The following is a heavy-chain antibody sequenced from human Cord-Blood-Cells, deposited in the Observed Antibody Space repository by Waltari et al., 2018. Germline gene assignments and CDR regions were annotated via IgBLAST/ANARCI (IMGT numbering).Heavy chain of an antibody. J-gene: IGHJ4*02. D-gene: IGHD7-27*01. CDR1: GYTFTGYY. CDR2: INRNSGGT. CDR3: ARSKTGDTVRLLDY. Sequence: QVQLVQSGAEVKKPGASVTVSCKASGYTFTGYYMHRVRQAPGQGLEGMGWINRNSGGTNYAQKFQGWVTMTRDTSISTAYMELGRLRSDDTAVYCCARSKTGDTVRLLDYWGQGTLVTVSS. V-gene: IGHV1-2*04.